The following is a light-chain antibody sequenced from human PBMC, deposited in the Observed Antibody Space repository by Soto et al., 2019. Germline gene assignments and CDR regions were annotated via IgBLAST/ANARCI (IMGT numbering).Light chain of an antibody. J-gene: IGKJ4*01. CDR3: QHYGSLVLT. CDR2: GAS. CDR1: QSVSSTY. Sequence: EIVLTQSPGTLSSSPGERATLSCRASQSVSSTYLAWYQQKPGQAPRLLIYGASIRATGIPDRFSGSGSGTAFTLTISRLEPEDFAVYYCQHYGSLVLTFGVGTKVEIK. V-gene: IGKV3-20*01.